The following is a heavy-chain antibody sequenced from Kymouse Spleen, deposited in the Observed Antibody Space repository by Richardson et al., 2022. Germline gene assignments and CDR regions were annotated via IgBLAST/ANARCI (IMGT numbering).Heavy chain of an antibody. J-gene: IGHJ4*02. CDR3: AKGNYYGSGSYSPFDY. Sequence: QVQLVESGGGVVQPGRSLRLSCAASGFTFSSYGMHWVRQAPGKGLEWVAVISYDGSNKYYADSVKGRFTISRDNSKNTLYLQMNSLRAEDTAVYYCAKGNYYGSGSYSPFDYWGQGTLVTVSS. D-gene: IGHD3-10*01. V-gene: IGHV3-30*18. CDR2: ISYDGSNK. CDR1: GFTFSSYG.